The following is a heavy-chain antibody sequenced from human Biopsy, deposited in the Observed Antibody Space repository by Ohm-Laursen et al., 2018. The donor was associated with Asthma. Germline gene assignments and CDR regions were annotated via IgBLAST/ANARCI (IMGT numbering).Heavy chain of an antibody. Sequence: SLRLSCAASGFTVSRDHMFWVRQAPGKGLEWVSVIYSGGASHTADSVRGRFTISRDFSKNTLHLQMHSLRVDDTAVYYCARGGSSGWSHYYFDYWGQGNLVTVSS. D-gene: IGHD6-19*01. V-gene: IGHV3-53*01. J-gene: IGHJ4*02. CDR1: GFTVSRDH. CDR3: ARGGSSGWSHYYFDY. CDR2: IYSGGAS.